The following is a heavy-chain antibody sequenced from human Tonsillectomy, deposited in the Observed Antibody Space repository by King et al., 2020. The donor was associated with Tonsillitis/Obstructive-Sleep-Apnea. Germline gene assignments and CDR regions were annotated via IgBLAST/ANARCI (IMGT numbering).Heavy chain of an antibody. V-gene: IGHV1-69*12. CDR1: GGTFSSYA. D-gene: IGHD2-2*01. J-gene: IGHJ6*03. CDR3: ARAQVFNCSSTSCPDFYLRFRELFGPYYYYYYMDV. CDR2: TIPIFGTA. Sequence: QLVQSGAEVKKPGSSVKVSCKASGGTFSSYAISWVRQAPGQGLEWMGGTIPIFGTANYAQKFQGRVTITADESTSTAYMELSSLRSEDTAVYYCARAQVFNCSSTSCPDFYLRFRELFGPYYYYYYMDVWGKGTTVTVSS.